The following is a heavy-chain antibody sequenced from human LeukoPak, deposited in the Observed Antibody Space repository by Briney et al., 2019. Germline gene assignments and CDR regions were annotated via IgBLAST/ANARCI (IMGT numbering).Heavy chain of an antibody. J-gene: IGHJ4*02. Sequence: PSETLSLTCAVYGGSFSGYYWSWIRQPPGKGLEWIGEINHSGSTNYNPSLKSRVTISVDTSKNQFSLKLSSVTAADTAVYYCGILLCLGEYYFDYGGREPWSPSPQ. D-gene: IGHD3-10*01. CDR2: INHSGST. CDR3: GILLCLGEYYFDY. CDR1: GGSFSGYY. V-gene: IGHV4-34*01.